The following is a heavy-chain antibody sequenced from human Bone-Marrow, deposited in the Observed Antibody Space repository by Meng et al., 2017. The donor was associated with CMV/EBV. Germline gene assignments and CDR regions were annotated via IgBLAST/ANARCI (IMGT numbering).Heavy chain of an antibody. D-gene: IGHD3-22*01. Sequence: SETLSLTCAVYGGSFSGYYWSWIRQPPGKGLEWIGYIYYSGSTNYNPSLKSRVTISVDTSKNQFSLKLSSVTAADTAVYYCARGGGYYNYYYYGMDVWGQGTTVTVSS. CDR1: GGSFSGYY. CDR3: ARGGGYYNYYYYGMDV. V-gene: IGHV4-59*01. J-gene: IGHJ6*02. CDR2: IYYSGST.